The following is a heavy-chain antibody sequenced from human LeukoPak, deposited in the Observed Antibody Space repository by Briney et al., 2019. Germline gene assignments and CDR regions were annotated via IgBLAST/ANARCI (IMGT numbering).Heavy chain of an antibody. J-gene: IGHJ4*02. CDR1: GFTFSTYA. CDR2: ISGGGGST. CDR3: AKIYGSGSYYYFGY. Sequence: GGSLRLSCAASGFTFSTYAMNWVRQAPGKGLEWVSTISGGGGSTYYADSVKGRFTISRDNSKNTLYLQMNSLRAEDTAVYYCAKIYGSGSYYYFGYWGQGTLVTVSS. V-gene: IGHV3-23*01. D-gene: IGHD3-10*01.